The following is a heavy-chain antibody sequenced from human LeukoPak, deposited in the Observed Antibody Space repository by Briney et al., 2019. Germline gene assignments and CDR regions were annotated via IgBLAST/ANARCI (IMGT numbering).Heavy chain of an antibody. Sequence: ASVTVSCKASGYIFSNYDINWVRQAPGHGLEWMGWMNPNSGRRVYAQKFQGRVTMTRNSSINTAYMELTSLRSDDRGVYYCARGLRSDYWGQGTLVTVSS. CDR2: MNPNSGRR. J-gene: IGHJ4*02. D-gene: IGHD3-16*02. V-gene: IGHV1-8*01. CDR1: GYIFSNYD. CDR3: ARGLRSDY.